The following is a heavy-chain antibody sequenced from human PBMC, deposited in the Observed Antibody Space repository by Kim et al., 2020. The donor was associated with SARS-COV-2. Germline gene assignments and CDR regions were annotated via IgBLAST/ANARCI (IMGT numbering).Heavy chain of an antibody. J-gene: IGHJ4*02. V-gene: IGHV3-9*01. Sequence: GSADSVTGRFTISRDNAKNSLYLQMKSLRAEGTALYYCAKCPINSYYFDYWGQGTLVTVSS. D-gene: IGHD2-21*01. CDR3: AKCPINSYYFDY.